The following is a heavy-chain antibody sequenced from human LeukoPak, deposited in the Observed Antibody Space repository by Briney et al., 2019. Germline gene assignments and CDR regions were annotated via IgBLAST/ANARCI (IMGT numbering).Heavy chain of an antibody. V-gene: IGHV4-59*01. CDR1: GGSISVYY. CDR3: AREGGPYRPLDY. Sequence: SETLSLTCTVSGGSISVYYCNWIRQPPGKGLDCIGYMYYTGSTNYNPSLKSRLSISVDTSKNQFSLKLSSVTAADTAVYYCAREGGPYRPLDYSGQGTLVTVAS. J-gene: IGHJ4*02. CDR2: MYYTGST.